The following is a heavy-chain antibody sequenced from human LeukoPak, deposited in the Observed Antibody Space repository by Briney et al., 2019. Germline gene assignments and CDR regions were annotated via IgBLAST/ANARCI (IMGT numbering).Heavy chain of an antibody. D-gene: IGHD6-13*01. CDR2: MSVNGVNK. J-gene: IGHJ4*02. CDR3: ARDDERGYRKPLDY. Sequence: GGSLRLSCVASGFSFSSYSIHWVRRVPGKGLEWVAVMSVNGVNKYYADSVRGRFTVSRDISKNTQFLQMNSLRFEDTAVYFCARDDERGYRKPLDYWGQGTLVTVSS. V-gene: IGHV3-30-3*01. CDR1: GFSFSSYS.